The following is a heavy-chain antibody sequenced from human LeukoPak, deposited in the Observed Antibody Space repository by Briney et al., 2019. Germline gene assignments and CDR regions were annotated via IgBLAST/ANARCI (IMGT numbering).Heavy chain of an antibody. J-gene: IGHJ4*02. CDR1: RYTFSNYD. CDR2: MSPNSGNT. V-gene: IGHV1-8*01. CDR3: VGGAPNWRFDY. D-gene: IGHD7-27*01. Sequence: ASVKVSCKASRYTFSNYDINWVRQATGQGLEWVGWMSPNSGNTGYAQKFQGRVTMTRNTSISTAYMELTSLRSEDTAVYYCVGGAPNWRFDYWGQGTLVPSP.